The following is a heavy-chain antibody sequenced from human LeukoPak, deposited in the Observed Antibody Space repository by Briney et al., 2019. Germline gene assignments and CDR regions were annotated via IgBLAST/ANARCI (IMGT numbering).Heavy chain of an antibody. J-gene: IGHJ4*02. Sequence: WYTLSLACTVSGGSIISSTYYWSWIRQPPGKGLEGIGMIYYSGNTSYNPSIKSRLTVSADTSKTQFSLKLSSVTAADTAVYYCARDRACSNGVCSYFDYWGQGILVTVSS. CDR3: ARDRACSNGVCSYFDY. CDR1: GGSIISSTYY. V-gene: IGHV4-39*01. D-gene: IGHD2-8*01. CDR2: IYYSGNT.